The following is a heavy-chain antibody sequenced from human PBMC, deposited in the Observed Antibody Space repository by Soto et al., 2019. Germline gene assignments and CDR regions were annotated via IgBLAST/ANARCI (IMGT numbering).Heavy chain of an antibody. J-gene: IGHJ4*02. CDR2: IYSSGNT. CDR1: GDSVSSYNYY. Sequence: PSETLSLTCTVSGDSVSSYNYYWTWIRQSPGKGLEWVGYIYSSGNTKYNPSLKNRVTISLHTSSNQFSLNLTSVTAADTAVYYCARDIRGYSRAFDFWGQGTLVAVYS. CDR3: ARDIRGYSRAFDF. D-gene: IGHD5-18*01. V-gene: IGHV4-61*01.